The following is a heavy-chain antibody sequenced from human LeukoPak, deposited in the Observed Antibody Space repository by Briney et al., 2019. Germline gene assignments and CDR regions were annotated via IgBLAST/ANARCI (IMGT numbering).Heavy chain of an antibody. D-gene: IGHD2-21*02. CDR3: ARGGSATGGHCGGDCYPSH. CDR2: TSADNGYT. J-gene: IGHJ4*02. V-gene: IGHV1-18*01. Sequence: ASVTVSCTASDYTFTTFGISWVRQAPGQGLEWIGWTSADNGYTNYAQKVQGRVTMTTDTSTTTAYMELRSLTSDDTAVYYCARGGSATGGHCGGDCYPSHWGQGTLVTVSS. CDR1: DYTFTTFG.